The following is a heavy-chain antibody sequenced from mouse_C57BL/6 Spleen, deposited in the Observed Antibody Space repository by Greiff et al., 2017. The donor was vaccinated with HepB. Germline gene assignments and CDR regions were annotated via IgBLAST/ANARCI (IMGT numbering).Heavy chain of an antibody. D-gene: IGHD3-3*01. Sequence: VQLQQPGAELVRPGSSVKLSCKASGYTFTSYWMDWVKQRPGQGLEWIGNIYPSDSETHYNQKFKDKATLTVDKSSSTAYMQLSSLTSEDSAVYYCARGGTGPYWYFDVWGTGTTVTVSS. J-gene: IGHJ1*03. V-gene: IGHV1-61*01. CDR1: GYTFTSYW. CDR2: IYPSDSET. CDR3: ARGGTGPYWYFDV.